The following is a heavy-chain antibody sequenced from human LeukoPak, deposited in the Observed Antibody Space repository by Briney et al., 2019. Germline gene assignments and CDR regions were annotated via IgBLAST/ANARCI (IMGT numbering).Heavy chain of an antibody. J-gene: IGHJ5*02. CDR3: ARDIVVVPAAQAGYWFDP. CDR2: INPNSGYT. Sequence: ASVKVSCKASGYTFTGYYMHWVRQAPGQGLEWMGWINPNSGYTNYAQKFQGRVTMTRATSISTAYMELSRLRSDDTAVYYCARDIVVVPAAQAGYWFDPWGQGTLVTVSS. CDR1: GYTFTGYY. D-gene: IGHD2-2*01. V-gene: IGHV1-2*02.